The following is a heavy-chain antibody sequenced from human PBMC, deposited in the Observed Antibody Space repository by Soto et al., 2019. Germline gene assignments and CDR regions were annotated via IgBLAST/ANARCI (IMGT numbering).Heavy chain of an antibody. J-gene: IGHJ4*02. V-gene: IGHV3-23*01. D-gene: IGHD2-21*01. CDR3: AKEMIASTLADFFDY. CDR2: ISGGGGRT. Sequence: EVQLLESGGGXXXXGGXXXXXCXAXXXXXXXXGMTXXXXAPGKGLEWVSTISGGGGRTFYADPVKGRFTISRDNSKNTLYLQMNSLRAEDTAVYYCAKEMIASTLADFFDYWGQGTLVTVSS. CDR1: XXXXXXXG.